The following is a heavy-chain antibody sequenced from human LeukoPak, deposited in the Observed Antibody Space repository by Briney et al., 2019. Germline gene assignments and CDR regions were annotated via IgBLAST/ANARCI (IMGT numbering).Heavy chain of an antibody. CDR1: GAFSSRYY. V-gene: IGHV4-59*12. Sequence: PSETLSLACSVSGAFSSRYYWSWVRQPLGKGLEWLGSIFYSGHSNYNASLTIRIGMSVDTSKAQFSLELTSVTAADTALYYCARIDPLGFFDQWGPGTLVTVSS. J-gene: IGHJ4*02. CDR3: ARIDPLGFFDQ. D-gene: IGHD6-25*01. CDR2: IFYSGHS.